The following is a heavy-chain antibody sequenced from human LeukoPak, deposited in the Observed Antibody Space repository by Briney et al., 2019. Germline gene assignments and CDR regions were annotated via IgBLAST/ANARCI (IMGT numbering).Heavy chain of an antibody. CDR1: GFTFSNAW. V-gene: IGHV3-15*01. D-gene: IGHD3-10*01. J-gene: IGHJ4*02. CDR3: TTEYLYYGSGSYYDI. Sequence: PGGSLRLSCAASGFTFSNAWMSWVRQAPGKGLEWVGRIKSKTDGGTTDYAAPVKGRFTISRDDSKSTLYLQMNSLKTEDTAVYYCTTEYLYYGSGSYYDIWGQGTLVTVSS. CDR2: IKSKTDGGTT.